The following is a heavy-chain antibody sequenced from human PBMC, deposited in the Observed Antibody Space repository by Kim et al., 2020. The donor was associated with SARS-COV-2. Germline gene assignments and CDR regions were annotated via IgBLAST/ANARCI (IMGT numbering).Heavy chain of an antibody. CDR3: ARDKSPIAVAGFGGDY. CDR2: ISSSSSYI. D-gene: IGHD6-19*01. Sequence: GGSLRLSCAASGFTFSSYSMNWVRQAPGKGLEWVSSISSSSSYIYYADSVKGRFTISRDNAKNSLYLQMNSLRAEDTAVYYCARDKSPIAVAGFGGDYWGQGTLVTVSS. J-gene: IGHJ4*02. V-gene: IGHV3-21*01. CDR1: GFTFSSYS.